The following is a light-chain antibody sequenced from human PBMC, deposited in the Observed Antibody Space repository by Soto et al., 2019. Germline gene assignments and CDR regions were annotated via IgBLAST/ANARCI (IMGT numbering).Light chain of an antibody. CDR3: LSKTSTISYV. CDR2: GVS. V-gene: IGLV2-14*01. CDR1: TSDVGGYNY. J-gene: IGLJ1*01. Sequence: QSVLTQPASLSGSPGQSIAISCTGTTSDVGGYNYVSWYQQHPGKVPKLLMHGVSNRPSGVSNRFSGSKSGNTASLTISGLQAEDEADYYCLSKTSTISYVFGTGTKVTVL.